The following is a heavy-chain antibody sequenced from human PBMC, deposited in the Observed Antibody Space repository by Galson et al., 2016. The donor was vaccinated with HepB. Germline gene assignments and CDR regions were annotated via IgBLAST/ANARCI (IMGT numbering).Heavy chain of an antibody. J-gene: IGHJ4*02. Sequence: SLRLSCAASGFTFSSYAMHWVRQAPGKGLEWVAVITYDGSNNYYADYVKGRFTISRDNSKTTLYLQMNSLRAEDTAVYYCGRDDDYIWGSYRYTRTVPQYYFDYWGQGTLVAVSS. CDR1: GFTFSSYA. CDR3: GRDDDYIWGSYRYTRTVPQYYFDY. V-gene: IGHV3-30-3*01. CDR2: ITYDGSNN. D-gene: IGHD3-16*02.